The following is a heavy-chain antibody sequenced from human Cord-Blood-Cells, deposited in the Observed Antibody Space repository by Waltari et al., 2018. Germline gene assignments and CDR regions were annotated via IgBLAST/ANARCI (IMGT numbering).Heavy chain of an antibody. Sequence: QVQLQESGPGLVKPSETLSLTCPVTGGSISSHSWSWIRQPPGKGLEWIGYIYYSGSTNYNPSLKSRVTISVDTSKNQFSLKLSSVTAADTAVYYCARSVEMATIFDYWGQGTLVTVSS. CDR2: IYYSGST. CDR3: ARSVEMATIFDY. J-gene: IGHJ4*02. V-gene: IGHV4-59*11. CDR1: GGSISSHS. D-gene: IGHD5-12*01.